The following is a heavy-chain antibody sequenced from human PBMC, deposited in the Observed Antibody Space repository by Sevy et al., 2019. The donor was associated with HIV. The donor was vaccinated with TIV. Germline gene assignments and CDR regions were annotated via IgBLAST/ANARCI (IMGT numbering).Heavy chain of an antibody. Sequence: ASVKVSCKASGYTFTSYYMHWVRQAPGQGLEWMGIINPSGGSTSYAQKFQGRVTMTRDTSTSTVYMELSSLGSEDTAVYYCARSKQSLIFGVVTDFDYWGQGTLVTVSS. V-gene: IGHV1-46*01. CDR1: GYTFTSYY. J-gene: IGHJ4*02. CDR2: INPSGGST. CDR3: ARSKQSLIFGVVTDFDY. D-gene: IGHD3-3*01.